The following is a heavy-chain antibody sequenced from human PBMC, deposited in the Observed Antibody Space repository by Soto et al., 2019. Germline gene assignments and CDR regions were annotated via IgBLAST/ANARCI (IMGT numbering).Heavy chain of an antibody. CDR2: ISSSSSTI. D-gene: IGHD1-26*01. CDR1: GFTFSSYS. Sequence: GSLRLSCAASGFTFSSYSMNWVRQAPGKGLEWVSYISSSSSTIYYADSVKGRFTISRDNAKNSLYLQMNSLRDEDTAVYYCAREVGATTDYYYYGMDVWGQGTTVTVSS. V-gene: IGHV3-48*02. CDR3: AREVGATTDYYYYGMDV. J-gene: IGHJ6*02.